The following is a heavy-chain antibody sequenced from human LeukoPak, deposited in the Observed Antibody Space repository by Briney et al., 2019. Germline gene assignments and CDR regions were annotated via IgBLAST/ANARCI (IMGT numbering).Heavy chain of an antibody. CDR2: IFTNADLT. V-gene: IGHV3-64D*09. J-gene: IGHJ6*02. CDR1: GFTLSTYP. Sequence: GGSLRLSCSASGFTLSTYPMHWVRQAPGKGLEYVSTIFTNADLTSYAASVRGRFSTSRDNSKNTLYLQMSSLGPEDTAVYYCVKSPSDGVDVWGQGATVIVSS. CDR3: VKSPSDGVDV.